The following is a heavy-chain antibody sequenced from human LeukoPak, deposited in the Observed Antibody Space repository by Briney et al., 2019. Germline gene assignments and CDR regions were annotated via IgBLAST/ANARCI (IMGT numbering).Heavy chain of an antibody. Sequence: GGSLRLSCAASGFTFSSYGMPWVRQAPGKGLEWVAVISYDGSNKYYADSVKGRFTISRDNSKNTLYLQMNSLRAEDTAVYYCANGIGQWLYDYWGQGTLVTVSS. CDR2: ISYDGSNK. V-gene: IGHV3-30*18. D-gene: IGHD6-19*01. J-gene: IGHJ4*02. CDR1: GFTFSSYG. CDR3: ANGIGQWLYDY.